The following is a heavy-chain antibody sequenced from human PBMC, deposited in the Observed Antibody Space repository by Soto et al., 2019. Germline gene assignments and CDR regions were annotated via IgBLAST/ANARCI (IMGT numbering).Heavy chain of an antibody. CDR3: ARHNPLVGATAVDS. CDR2: IDPSDSYT. J-gene: IGHJ4*02. D-gene: IGHD1-26*01. V-gene: IGHV5-10-1*03. CDR1: GYSFTSYW. Sequence: EVQLVQSGAEVKKPGESLRISCKGSGYSFTSYWISWVRQMPEQGLEWMGRIDPSDSYTNYSPSFQGHVTISADQSISTAYLQWSSLKASDTAMYYCARHNPLVGATAVDSCGQGTLVTVSS.